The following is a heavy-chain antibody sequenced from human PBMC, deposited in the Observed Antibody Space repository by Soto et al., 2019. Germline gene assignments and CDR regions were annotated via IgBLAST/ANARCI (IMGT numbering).Heavy chain of an antibody. D-gene: IGHD6-19*01. CDR2: IRSKANRYAT. CDR1: GSTFSGSA. CDR3: TRWAYSSGWYYDY. V-gene: IGHV3-73*01. J-gene: IGHJ4*02. Sequence: EVQLVESGGGLVQPGGSLKLSCVASGSTFSGSAMHWVRQASWKGLEWVGRIRSKANRYATEYAESVKGRFTLSRDDSKNTAYLQMNSLKTEDTAVYYCTRWAYSSGWYYDYWGQGTLVTVSS.